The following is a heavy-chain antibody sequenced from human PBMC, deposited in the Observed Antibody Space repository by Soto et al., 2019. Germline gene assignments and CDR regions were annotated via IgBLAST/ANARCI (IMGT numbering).Heavy chain of an antibody. V-gene: IGHV5-51*01. CDR2: IYPGDSDT. CDR3: ARERLDAFDI. Sequence: GESLTISCKGSGYSFTTYWIGWVRQMPGKGLEWMGIIYPGDSDTRYSPSFQSQVTISADNSIRTAYLQWGSLRASDTAMYYCARERLDAFDIWGQGTMVTVSS. CDR1: GYSFTTYW. J-gene: IGHJ3*02.